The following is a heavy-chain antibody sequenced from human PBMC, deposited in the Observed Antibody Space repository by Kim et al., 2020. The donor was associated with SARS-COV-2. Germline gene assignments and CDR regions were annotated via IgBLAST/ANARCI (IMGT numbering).Heavy chain of an antibody. J-gene: IGHJ5*02. CDR2: IIPSGGTT. CDR1: GYTFTTFY. V-gene: IGHV1-46*01. Sequence: ASVKVSCKAVGYTFTTFYMHWVRQVPGQGLEWMGLIIPSGGTTNYAQKFQGRVKMTSDTSTNTVYMELSSLRSDDTTIYYCARLGYCTGATCPWGQGTLVTVSS. D-gene: IGHD2-8*02. CDR3: ARLGYCTGATCP.